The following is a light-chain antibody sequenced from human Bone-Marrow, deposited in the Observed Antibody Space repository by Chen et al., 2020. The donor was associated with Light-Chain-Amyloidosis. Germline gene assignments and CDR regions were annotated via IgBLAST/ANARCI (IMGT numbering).Light chain of an antibody. J-gene: IGLJ3*02. V-gene: IGLV3-21*02. Sequence: SYVLTQPSSVSVAPGQTATLARRGNNIGSTSVHWYQQTPGQAPLLVLYDDSDRPSGLPERWSGSNSGNTATLTIIRVEAGDEAAYYCRVWDGSRDRLVFGGGTKLTVL. CDR1: NIGSTS. CDR3: RVWDGSRDRLV. CDR2: DDS.